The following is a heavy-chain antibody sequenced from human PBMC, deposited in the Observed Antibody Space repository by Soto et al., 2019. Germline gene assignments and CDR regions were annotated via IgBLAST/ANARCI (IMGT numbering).Heavy chain of an antibody. CDR2: VSGSGGST. J-gene: IGHJ4*02. CDR1: GFTFDNYG. D-gene: IGHD6-19*01. CDR3: ARQRSYNSGFFDY. Sequence: EVQLLESGGDLVQPGGSLRLSCAASGFTFDNYGMSWVRQAPGKGLEWVSTVSGSGGSTYYAASVKGRFTISREYSKNTLYLKMNSLRGEDKAVYFCARQRSYNSGFFDYWSQGTMVTVSS. V-gene: IGHV3-23*01.